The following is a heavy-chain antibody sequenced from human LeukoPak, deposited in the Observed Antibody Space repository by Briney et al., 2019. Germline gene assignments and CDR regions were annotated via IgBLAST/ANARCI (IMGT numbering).Heavy chain of an antibody. J-gene: IGHJ4*02. CDR1: GGSISSGSYY. CDR2: IYTSGST. V-gene: IGHV4-61*02. CDR3: ARGDYSSGWYFDY. D-gene: IGHD6-19*01. Sequence: PSQTLSLTCTVSGGSISSGSYYWSWIRQPAGKGLEWIGRIYTSGSTNYNPSLKSRVTISVDTSKNQFSLKLSSVTAADTAVYYCARGDYSSGWYFDYWGQGTLVTVSS.